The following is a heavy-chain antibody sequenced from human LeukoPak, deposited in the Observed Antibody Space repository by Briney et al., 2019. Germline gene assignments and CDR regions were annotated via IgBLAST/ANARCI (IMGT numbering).Heavy chain of an antibody. D-gene: IGHD3-10*01. CDR1: GFTFGDYA. Sequence: PGGALRLSCTASGFTFGDYAMSWFRQAPGKGLEWGGLIRSIGYGGTTEYAASVKGRFTISRDDSKSIAYMQMNSLKSEDTAVYYCTRDRHGGSSAYWGQGTLVTVSS. J-gene: IGHJ4*02. CDR2: IRSIGYGGTT. CDR3: TRDRHGGSSAY. V-gene: IGHV3-49*03.